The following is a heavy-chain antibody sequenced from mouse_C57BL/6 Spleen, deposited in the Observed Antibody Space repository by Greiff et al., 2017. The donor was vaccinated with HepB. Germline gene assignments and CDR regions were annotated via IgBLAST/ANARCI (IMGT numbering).Heavy chain of an antibody. Sequence: QVQLKESGAELVRPGASVTLSCKASGYTFTDYEMHWVKQTPVHGLEWIGAIDPETGGTAYNQKFKGKAILTADKSSSTAYMELRSLTSEDSAVYYCTSPTMAKSWFAYWGQGTLVTVSA. J-gene: IGHJ3*01. CDR3: TSPTMAKSWFAY. CDR1: GYTFTDYE. D-gene: IGHD2-10*01. CDR2: IDPETGGT. V-gene: IGHV1-15*01.